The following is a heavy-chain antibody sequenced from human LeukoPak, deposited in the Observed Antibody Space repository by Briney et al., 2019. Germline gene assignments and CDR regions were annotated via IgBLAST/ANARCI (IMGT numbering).Heavy chain of an antibody. CDR2: IRYDGSNK. CDR1: GFTFSSYG. Sequence: GGSLRLSCAASGFTFSSYGMPWVRQAPGKGLEWVAFIRYDGSNKYYADSVKGRFTISRDNSKNTLYLQMNSLRAEDTAVYYCAKEARNYYYGMDVWGQGTTVTVSS. J-gene: IGHJ6*02. V-gene: IGHV3-30*02. CDR3: AKEARNYYYGMDV.